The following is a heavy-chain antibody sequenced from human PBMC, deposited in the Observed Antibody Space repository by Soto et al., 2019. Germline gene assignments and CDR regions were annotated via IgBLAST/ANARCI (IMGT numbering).Heavy chain of an antibody. D-gene: IGHD6-6*01. J-gene: IGHJ3*02. CDR3: ARDRREHSSSSDAFDI. V-gene: IGHV4-4*02. CDR2: IYHSGST. Sequence: PSETLSLTCAVSGGSITSSNWWSWVRQPPGKGLGWGGEIYHSGSTNYNPSLKSRATTSVDKSKNQFSLELSSLRSEDTAVYYCARDRREHSSSSDAFDIWGQGTMVTVSS. CDR1: GGSITSSNW.